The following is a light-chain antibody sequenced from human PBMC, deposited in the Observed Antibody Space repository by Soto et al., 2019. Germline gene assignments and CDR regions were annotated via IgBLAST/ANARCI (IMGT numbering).Light chain of an antibody. CDR2: TDN. Sequence: QSVLTQPPSVSGAPGQRVTISCTGSSSNIGAGYDVHWYHQLPGTAPKLLVSTDNHRPSGVPDRLSASKSGASASLAITGLQAEDEAHYYCQSYDKALTAYVFGTGTNVTVL. CDR1: SSNIGAGYD. J-gene: IGLJ1*01. CDR3: QSYDKALTAYV. V-gene: IGLV1-40*01.